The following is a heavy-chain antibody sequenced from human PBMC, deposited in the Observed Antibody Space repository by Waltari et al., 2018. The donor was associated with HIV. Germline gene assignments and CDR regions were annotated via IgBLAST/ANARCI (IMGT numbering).Heavy chain of an antibody. CDR3: ARDINGGWGY. J-gene: IGHJ4*02. V-gene: IGHV3-48*01. Sequence: EVQLVESGGGLVQPGGSLRLSCAASGFTFSNYTMNWVRQDPGKGLEWVSYISRSSSSIFYADSVKGRFTIARDNAKNSRYLQMNSLRVEDTAVYYCARDINGGWGYWGQGTLVTVAS. CDR2: ISRSSSSI. CDR1: GFTFSNYT. D-gene: IGHD7-27*01.